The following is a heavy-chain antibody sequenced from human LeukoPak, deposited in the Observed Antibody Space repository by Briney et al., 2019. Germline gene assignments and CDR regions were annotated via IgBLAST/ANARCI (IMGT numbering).Heavy chain of an antibody. CDR1: GGSFSGYY. V-gene: IGHV4-34*01. D-gene: IGHD3-10*01. CDR3: ARTTIYYGSGSYRGLRFDY. CDR2: INHSGST. Sequence: SETLSLTCAVYGGSFSGYYWSWIRQPPGKGLEWIGEINHSGSTNYNPSLKSRVTISVDTSKNQFSLKLSSVTAADTAVYYCARTTIYYGSGSYRGLRFDYWGQGTLVTVSS. J-gene: IGHJ4*02.